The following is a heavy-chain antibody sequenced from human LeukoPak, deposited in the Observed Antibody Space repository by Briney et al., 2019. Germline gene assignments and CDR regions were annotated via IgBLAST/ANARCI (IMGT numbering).Heavy chain of an antibody. CDR1: GYTFTTYD. CDR3: ARGPNKSDGGNSGSAWFDP. CDR2: MNPNSGNT. J-gene: IGHJ5*02. D-gene: IGHD4-23*01. Sequence: ASVKVSCKASGYTFTTYDINWVRQATGQGLEWMGWMNPNSGNTGYAQKFQGRVAMTRNTSISTAYMELSSLRSEDTAVYYCARGPNKSDGGNSGSAWFDPWGQGTLVTVSS. V-gene: IGHV1-8*01.